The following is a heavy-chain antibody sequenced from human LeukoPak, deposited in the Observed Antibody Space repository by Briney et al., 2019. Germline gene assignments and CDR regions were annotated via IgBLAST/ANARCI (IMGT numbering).Heavy chain of an antibody. Sequence: ASVKVSCKASGYTFTSYGISWVRQAHGQGLEWMGWISAYNGNTNYAQKFQGRVTMTRNTSISTAYMELSSLRSEDTAVYYCARATTYYDFWSGYQLNYYYYGMDVWGQGTTVTVSS. CDR1: GYTFTSYG. J-gene: IGHJ6*02. V-gene: IGHV1-18*01. CDR2: ISAYNGNT. CDR3: ARATTYYDFWSGYQLNYYYYGMDV. D-gene: IGHD3-3*01.